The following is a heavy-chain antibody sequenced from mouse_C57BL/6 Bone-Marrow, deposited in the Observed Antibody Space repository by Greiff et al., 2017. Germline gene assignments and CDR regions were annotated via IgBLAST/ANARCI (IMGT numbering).Heavy chain of an antibody. CDR1: GYTFTNYW. CDR3: GRGGDSSGYVNAMDY. D-gene: IGHD3-2*02. J-gene: IGHJ4*01. Sequence: QVQLQQSGAELVRPGTSVKMSCKASGYTFTNYWIGWAKQRPGHGLEWIGDIYPGGGYTNYNEKFKGKATLTADKSSSTAYMQFSSLTSEDSAIYCCGRGGDSSGYVNAMDYWGQGTSVTVSS. V-gene: IGHV1-63*01. CDR2: IYPGGGYT.